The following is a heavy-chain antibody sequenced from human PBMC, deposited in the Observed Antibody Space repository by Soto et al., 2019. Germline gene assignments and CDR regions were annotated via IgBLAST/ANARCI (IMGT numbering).Heavy chain of an antibody. CDR1: GFPFRNYV. V-gene: IGHV3-48*01. D-gene: IGHD3-22*01. J-gene: IGHJ3*01. CDR2: IGIGSSTT. CDR3: ARDQLYYNDISGRPLNAFDV. Sequence: PGGSLRLSCGASGFPFRNYVMNWVLQAPGKGLEWVSYIGIGSSTTYYADSVKGRFTISRDNAKNSLYLQMNSLRAEDTAVYYCARDQLYYNDISGRPLNAFDVWGQGTMVTVSS.